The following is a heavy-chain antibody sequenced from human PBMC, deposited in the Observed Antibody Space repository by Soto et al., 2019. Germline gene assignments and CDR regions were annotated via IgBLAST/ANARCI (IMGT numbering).Heavy chain of an antibody. J-gene: IGHJ5*02. D-gene: IGHD6-13*01. CDR1: GGSVSSGSYY. V-gene: IGHV4-61*01. CDR2: IYYSGST. CDR3: AGSSSWYLRFAP. Sequence: PSETLSLTCTVSGGSVSSGSYYWSWIRQPPGKGLEWIGYIYYSGSTNYNPALKSRVTISVDTSKNQFSLKLSSVTAADTAVYYCAGSSSWYLRFAPWGQGTLVTVSS.